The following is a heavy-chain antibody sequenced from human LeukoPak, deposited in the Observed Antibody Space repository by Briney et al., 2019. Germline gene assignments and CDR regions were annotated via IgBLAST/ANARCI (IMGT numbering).Heavy chain of an antibody. CDR2: ISGSGGST. Sequence: GGSLRLSCAASGFTFSSYAMSWFCQAPGKGLEWVSAISGSGGSTYYADSVKGRFTISRDNSKNTLYLQMNSLRAEDTAVYYCAKDLSGYSSSVGFDYWGQGTLVTVSS. D-gene: IGHD6-13*01. V-gene: IGHV3-23*01. CDR3: AKDLSGYSSSVGFDY. CDR1: GFTFSSYA. J-gene: IGHJ4*02.